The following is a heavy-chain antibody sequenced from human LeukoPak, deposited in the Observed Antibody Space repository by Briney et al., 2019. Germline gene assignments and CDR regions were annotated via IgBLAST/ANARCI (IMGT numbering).Heavy chain of an antibody. Sequence: GGSLRLSCAASGFTLSTYTMNWVRQAPGKGLEWVSSISSSSSYIYYADSVKGRFTISRDDAKNSLYLQLNSLRAEDTAVYYCANGAAAGTPTTGDYWGQGTLVTVSS. V-gene: IGHV3-21*04. CDR1: GFTLSTYT. J-gene: IGHJ4*02. CDR3: ANGAAAGTPTTGDY. D-gene: IGHD6-13*01. CDR2: ISSSSSYI.